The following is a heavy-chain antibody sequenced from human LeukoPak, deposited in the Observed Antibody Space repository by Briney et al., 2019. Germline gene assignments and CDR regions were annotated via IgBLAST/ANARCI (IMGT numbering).Heavy chain of an antibody. V-gene: IGHV3-30*03. CDR2: ISYDGSNK. Sequence: GGSLRLSCAASGFTFSSYGMHWVRQAPGKGLEWVAVISYDGSNKYYADSVKGRFTISRDNSKNTLYLQMNSLRAEGTAVYYCARDAFRDSSGYYYYWGQGTLVTVSS. CDR1: GFTFSSYG. CDR3: ARDAFRDSSGYYYY. D-gene: IGHD3-22*01. J-gene: IGHJ4*02.